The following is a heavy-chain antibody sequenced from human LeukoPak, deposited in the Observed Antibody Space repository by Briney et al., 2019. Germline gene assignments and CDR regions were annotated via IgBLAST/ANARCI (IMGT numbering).Heavy chain of an antibody. D-gene: IGHD1-7*01. Sequence: ASVKVSCKAYGYTFTSYYIHWVRQAPGQGLEWMGLINPSGEFTTYAQKFQGRVTMTRDMSTSTAYMELSSLRSEDTAVYYCARDLGSGQIGTTPGGLDYWGQGTLVTVSS. CDR1: GYTFTSYY. V-gene: IGHV1-46*01. CDR3: ARDLGSGQIGTTPGGLDY. CDR2: INPSGEFT. J-gene: IGHJ4*02.